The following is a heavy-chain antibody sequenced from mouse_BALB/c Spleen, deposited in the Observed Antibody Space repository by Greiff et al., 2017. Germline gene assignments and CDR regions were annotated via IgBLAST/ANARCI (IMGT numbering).Heavy chain of an antibody. CDR3: ARHDYYGSSYVYWYFDV. J-gene: IGHJ1*01. CDR1: GFTFSSYT. V-gene: IGHV5-12-2*01. Sequence: EVQGVESGGGLVQPGGSLKLSCAASGFTFSSYTMSWVRQTPEKRLEWVAYISNGGGSTYYPDTVKGRFTISRDNAKNTLYLQMSSLKSEDTAMYYCARHDYYGSSYVYWYFDVWGAGTTVTVSS. D-gene: IGHD1-1*01. CDR2: ISNGGGST.